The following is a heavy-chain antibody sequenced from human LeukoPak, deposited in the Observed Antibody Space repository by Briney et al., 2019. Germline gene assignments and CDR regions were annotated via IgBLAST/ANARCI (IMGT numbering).Heavy chain of an antibody. CDR3: ARSLTIFGVAHFDY. CDR2: IYHSGST. V-gene: IGHV4-30-2*01. CDR1: GGSISSGGYY. D-gene: IGHD3-3*01. Sequence: PSQTLSLTCTVSGGSISSGGYYWSWIRQPPGKGLEWIGYIYHSGSTYYNPSLKSRVTISVDRSKNQFSLKLSSVTAADTAVYYCARSLTIFGVAHFDYWGQGTLVTVSS. J-gene: IGHJ4*02.